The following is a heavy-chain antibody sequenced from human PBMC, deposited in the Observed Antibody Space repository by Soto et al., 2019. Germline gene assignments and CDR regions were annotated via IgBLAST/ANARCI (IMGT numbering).Heavy chain of an antibody. CDR2: IYHSGRT. J-gene: IGHJ4*02. Sequence: TSETLSLTCAVSGFSISSSNWCSWVRQPTGKGLEWIGEIYHSGRTNYNPSLKSRDTISVDKSKNQFSLKLSSVTAADTAVYYFARKAAAGTNFDYWGQGTLVTVSS. D-gene: IGHD6-13*01. CDR1: GFSISSSNW. CDR3: ARKAAAGTNFDY. V-gene: IGHV4-4*02.